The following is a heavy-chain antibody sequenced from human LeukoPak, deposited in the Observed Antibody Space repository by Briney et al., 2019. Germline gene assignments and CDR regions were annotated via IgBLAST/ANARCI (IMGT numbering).Heavy chain of an antibody. J-gene: IGHJ4*02. V-gene: IGHV4-31*03. CDR3: AISVSSSWYPPNY. CDR1: GGSISSGGYY. Sequence: SETLSLTCTVSGGSISSGGYYWTWIRQHPGKGLEWIGYMYNSGNTYYNPSLKSRVTISGDTSKNQFSLKLSSVTAADTAVYYCAISVSSSWYPPNYWGQGTLVTVSS. D-gene: IGHD6-13*01. CDR2: MYNSGNT.